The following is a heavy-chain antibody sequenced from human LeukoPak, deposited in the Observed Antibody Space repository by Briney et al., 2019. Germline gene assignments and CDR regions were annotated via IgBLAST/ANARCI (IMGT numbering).Heavy chain of an antibody. CDR1: GFTFSSYA. CDR2: IYSGGST. V-gene: IGHV3-66*01. CDR3: ASTSLTGTTDPFDY. D-gene: IGHD1-7*01. Sequence: PGGSLRLSCAASGFTFSSYAMSWVRQAPGKGLEWVSVIYSGGSTYYADSVKGRFTISRDNSKNTLYFQMNSLRAEDTAVYYCASTSLTGTTDPFDYWGQGTLVTVSS. J-gene: IGHJ4*02.